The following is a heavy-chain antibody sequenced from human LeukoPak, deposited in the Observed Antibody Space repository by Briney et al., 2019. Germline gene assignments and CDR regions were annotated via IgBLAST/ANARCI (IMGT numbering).Heavy chain of an antibody. D-gene: IGHD3-3*01. CDR3: QSRFLEWLLDY. CDR2: LYYSGTT. CDR1: GGSINY. J-gene: IGHJ4*02. Sequence: SETLSLTCTVSGGSINYGGWIRQPPGKGLEWLGSLYYSGTTHYNPSLKSRVTISVDTSKNQFSLKLSSVTAADTAMYYCQSRFLEWLLDYWGQGTLVTVSS. V-gene: IGHV4-39*01.